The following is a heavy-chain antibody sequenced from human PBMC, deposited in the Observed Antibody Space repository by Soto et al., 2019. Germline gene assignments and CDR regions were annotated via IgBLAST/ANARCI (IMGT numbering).Heavy chain of an antibody. Sequence: EVQLVESGGGLVKPGGSLRLSCAASGFTFSNAWMSWVRQAPGKGLEWVGRIKSKTDGGTTDYAAPVKGRFTISRDDSKNTLYLQMNSLKTEDTAVYYCTTSPLYDILTGYYTGDYWGQGTLVTVSS. CDR1: GFTFSNAW. V-gene: IGHV3-15*01. D-gene: IGHD3-9*01. CDR2: IKSKTDGGTT. J-gene: IGHJ4*02. CDR3: TTSPLYDILTGYYTGDY.